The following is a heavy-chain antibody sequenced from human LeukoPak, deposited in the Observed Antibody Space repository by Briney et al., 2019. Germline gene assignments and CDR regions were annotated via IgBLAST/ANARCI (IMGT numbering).Heavy chain of an antibody. CDR2: ISAYNGNT. J-gene: IGHJ4*02. V-gene: IGHV1-18*01. CDR1: GYTFTSYG. D-gene: IGHD3-10*01. Sequence: ASVKVSCKASGYTFTSYGISWVRQAPGQGLEWMEWISAYNGNTNYAQKLQGRVTMTTDTSTSTAYMELRSLRSDDTAVYYCARDPPDGYGSGRGSDYWGQGTLVTVSS. CDR3: ARDPPDGYGSGRGSDY.